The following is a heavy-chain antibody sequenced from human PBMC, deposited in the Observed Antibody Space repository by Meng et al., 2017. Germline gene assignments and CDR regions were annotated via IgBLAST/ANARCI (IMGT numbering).Heavy chain of an antibody. Sequence: GAELCDLSQPLSLPLAVYGGSFSGYYWSWIRQPPGKGLEWIGEINHSGSTNYTPSLKSRVTISVDTSKNQFSLKLSSVTAADTAVYYCARGRSGTWPWYFDLWGRGTLVTVSS. J-gene: IGHJ2*01. D-gene: IGHD1-1*01. CDR3: ARGRSGTWPWYFDL. CDR1: GGSFSGYY. V-gene: IGHV4-34*01. CDR2: INHSGST.